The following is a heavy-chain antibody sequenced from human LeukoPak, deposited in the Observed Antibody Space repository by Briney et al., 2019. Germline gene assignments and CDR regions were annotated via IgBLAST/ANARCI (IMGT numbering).Heavy chain of an antibody. J-gene: IGHJ6*03. Sequence: GSSVKVPCKASGGTFSSYAISWVRQAPGQGLEWMGGIIPIFGTANYAQKFQGRVTITADESTSTAYMELSSLRSEDTAVYYCARDRGGYAIYYYMDVWGKGTTVTVSS. CDR1: GGTFSSYA. V-gene: IGHV1-69*01. CDR3: ARDRGGYAIYYYMDV. CDR2: IIPIFGTA. D-gene: IGHD2-8*01.